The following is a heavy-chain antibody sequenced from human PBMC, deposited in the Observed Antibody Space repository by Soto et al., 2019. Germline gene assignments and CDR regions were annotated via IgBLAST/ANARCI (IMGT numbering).Heavy chain of an antibody. V-gene: IGHV2-5*01. CDR2: IYWSGDE. D-gene: IGHD6-6*01. J-gene: IGHJ3*01. Sequence: SGPTLVNPTQTLTLTCSFSGFSLTTSGVGVGWVRQPPGKALEWLAHIYWSGDEHYRPSLKSRLTITKDASKNQVVLTMTNMEPVDTATYYCARGIATRPVFAFDVWGQGTMVTVSS. CDR1: GFSLTTSGVG. CDR3: ARGIATRPVFAFDV.